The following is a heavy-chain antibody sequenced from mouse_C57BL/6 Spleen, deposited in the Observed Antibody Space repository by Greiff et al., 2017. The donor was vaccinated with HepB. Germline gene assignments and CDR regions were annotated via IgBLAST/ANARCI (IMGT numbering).Heavy chain of an antibody. J-gene: IGHJ1*03. CDR3: ARSESPTGWYFDV. CDR2: IYPGDGDT. Sequence: QVQLQQSGPELVKPGASVKISCKASGYAFSSSWMNWVKQRPGKGLEWIGRIYPGDGDTNYNGKFKGKATLTADKSSSTAYMQLSSLTSEDSAVYCCARSESPTGWYFDVWGTGTTVTVSS. CDR1: GYAFSSSW. V-gene: IGHV1-82*01. D-gene: IGHD1-1*01.